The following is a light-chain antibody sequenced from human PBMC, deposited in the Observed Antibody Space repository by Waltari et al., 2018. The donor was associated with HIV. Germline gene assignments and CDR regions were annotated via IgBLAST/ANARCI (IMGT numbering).Light chain of an antibody. CDR1: SSNIGAGFD. Sequence: QSVLTQPPSVSGAPGQRVTISCTGSSSNIGAGFDVHWSQQLPGTAPKLLIYNNSNRPSGVPDRFSGSKSGTSACLAITGLQAEDEADYYCQSYDSSLSGSDVFGTGTKVTVL. J-gene: IGLJ1*01. CDR2: NNS. CDR3: QSYDSSLSGSDV. V-gene: IGLV1-40*01.